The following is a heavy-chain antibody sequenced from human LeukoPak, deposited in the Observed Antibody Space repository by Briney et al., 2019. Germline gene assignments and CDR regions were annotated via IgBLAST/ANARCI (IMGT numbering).Heavy chain of an antibody. V-gene: IGHV4-59*01. CDR3: ARERRTSYYGSGTYYGMDV. J-gene: IGHJ6*02. CDR1: GGSISSYY. Sequence: PSETLPLTCTGSGGSISSYYWSWIRQPPGKGLEWIGYIYYSGSTNYNPSLKSRVTISVDTSKNQFSLKLSSVTAADTAVYYCARERRTSYYGSGTYYGMDVWGQGTTVTVSS. D-gene: IGHD3-10*01. CDR2: IYYSGST.